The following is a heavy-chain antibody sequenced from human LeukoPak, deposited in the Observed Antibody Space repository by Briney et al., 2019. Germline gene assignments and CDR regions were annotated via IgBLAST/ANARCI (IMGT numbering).Heavy chain of an antibody. CDR3: ARDPTQYCSSTSCPGGDYFDY. Sequence: GGALRLSCAASGFTFSSYSMNWVRQAPGKGLEWVSSISSGSSFKYYADSVKGRFTISRDNAKNSLYLEMNSLRAEDTAVYYCARDPTQYCSSTSCPGGDYFDYWGQGALVTVSS. J-gene: IGHJ4*02. V-gene: IGHV3-21*01. D-gene: IGHD2-2*01. CDR2: ISSGSSFK. CDR1: GFTFSSYS.